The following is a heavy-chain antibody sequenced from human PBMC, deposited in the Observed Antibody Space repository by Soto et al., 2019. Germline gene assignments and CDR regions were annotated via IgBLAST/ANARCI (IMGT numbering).Heavy chain of an antibody. CDR2: INAGNGNT. CDR3: ASDIVATTGYYFDY. CDR1: GYTFTSYA. V-gene: IGHV1-3*01. J-gene: IGHJ4*02. Sequence: ASVKVSCKASGYTFTSYAMHWVRQAPGQRLEWMGWINAGNGNTKYSQKFRGRVTITRDTSASTAYMELSSLRSEDTAVYYCASDIVATTGYYFDYWGQGTLVTVSS. D-gene: IGHD5-12*01.